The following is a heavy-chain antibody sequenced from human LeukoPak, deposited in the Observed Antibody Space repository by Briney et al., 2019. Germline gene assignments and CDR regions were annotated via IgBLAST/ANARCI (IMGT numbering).Heavy chain of an antibody. CDR1: GYTFTDYY. Sequence: GASVKVSCKASGYTFTDYYMHWVQQAPGKGLEWMGRIDPEDGETIYAEKFQGRVTITADTSTDTAYMELSSLRSEDTAVYYCATLRKLDYWGQGTLVTVSS. J-gene: IGHJ4*02. CDR3: ATLRKLDY. V-gene: IGHV1-69-2*01. CDR2: IDPEDGET.